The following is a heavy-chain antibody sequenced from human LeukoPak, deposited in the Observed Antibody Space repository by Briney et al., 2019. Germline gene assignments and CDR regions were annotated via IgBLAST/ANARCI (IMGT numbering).Heavy chain of an antibody. CDR1: GFTFSSYG. Sequence: QSGGSLRLSCAASGFTFSSYGMHWVRQAPGKGLEWVAVISYDGSNKYYADSVKGRFTISRDNSKNTLYLQMNSLRAEDTAVYYCAKDVNYETDYFDYWGQGTLVTVSS. J-gene: IGHJ4*02. CDR3: AKDVNYETDYFDY. CDR2: ISYDGSNK. D-gene: IGHD3-22*01. V-gene: IGHV3-30*18.